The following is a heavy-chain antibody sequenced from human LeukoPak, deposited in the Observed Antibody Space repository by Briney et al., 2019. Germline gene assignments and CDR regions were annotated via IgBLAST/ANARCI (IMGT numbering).Heavy chain of an antibody. CDR3: ARDAYYYDRLFDY. D-gene: IGHD3-22*01. Sequence: GGSLRLSCAASVFTFTSYSMNWVREAPGKGLEWVSSISSSSSYIYYADSVKGRFTISRDNAKNSLYLQMTSLRAEDTAVYYCARDAYYYDRLFDYWGQGTLVTVSS. CDR2: ISSSSSYI. V-gene: IGHV3-21*01. CDR1: VFTFTSYS. J-gene: IGHJ4*02.